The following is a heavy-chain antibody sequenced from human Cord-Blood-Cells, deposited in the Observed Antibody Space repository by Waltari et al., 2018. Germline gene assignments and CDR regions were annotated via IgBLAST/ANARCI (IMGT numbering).Heavy chain of an antibody. J-gene: IGHJ3*02. V-gene: IGHV4-34*01. CDR1: GGSFSGYY. CDR3: AREVVVAATPGGAFDI. Sequence: QVQLQQWGAGLLKPSETLSLTCAVYGGSFSGYYWSWIRQPQGKGLEVIGEINHSGSTNYNPSLKSRVTISVDTSKNQFSLKLSSVTAADTAVYYCAREVVVAATPGGAFDIWGQGTMVTVSS. CDR2: INHSGST. D-gene: IGHD2-15*01.